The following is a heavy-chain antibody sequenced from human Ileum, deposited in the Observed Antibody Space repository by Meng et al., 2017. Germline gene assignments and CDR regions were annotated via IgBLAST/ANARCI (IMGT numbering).Heavy chain of an antibody. D-gene: IGHD7-27*01. CDR2: AST. CDR1: GGSVSSSGYQ. V-gene: IGHV4-61*08. Sequence: QVQVRGSGPRLVRPSETLSLICAVSGGSVSSSGYQWGWIRQPPGKGLEWIGYASTNYNPSLKSRVTISVDTSKNQFSLKLTSVTAADTAVYYCARDHWGSLDYWGQGVLVTVSS. J-gene: IGHJ4*02. CDR3: ARDHWGSLDY.